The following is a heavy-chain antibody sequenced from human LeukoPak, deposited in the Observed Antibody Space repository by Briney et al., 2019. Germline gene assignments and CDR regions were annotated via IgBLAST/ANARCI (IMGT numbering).Heavy chain of an antibody. CDR1: GLTFKNYA. D-gene: IGHD6-13*01. V-gene: IGHV3-23*01. CDR3: AKASGAAAGTIYVY. CDR2: VSGNGDST. J-gene: IGHJ4*02. Sequence: PGGSLRLSCAASGLTFKNYAMTWVRQAPGKGLEWVSAVSGNGDSTYYADSVKGRFTISRDNSKNTLYLQMSSLRAEDTAVYYCAKASGAAAGTIYVYWGQGTLVTVSS.